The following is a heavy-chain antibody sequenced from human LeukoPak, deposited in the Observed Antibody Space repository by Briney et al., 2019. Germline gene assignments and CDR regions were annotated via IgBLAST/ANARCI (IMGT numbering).Heavy chain of an antibody. CDR3: AREKQGVYALDY. J-gene: IGHJ4*02. CDR1: GGSISSSSYY. V-gene: IGHV4-39*07. CDR2: IYYSGST. Sequence: SETLSLTCTVSGGSISSSSYYWGWIRQPPGKGLEWIGNIYYSGSTYYNPSLKSRVTISVDTSKNQFSLKLSSVTAADTAVYYCAREKQGVYALDYWGQGTLVTVSS. D-gene: IGHD5/OR15-5a*01.